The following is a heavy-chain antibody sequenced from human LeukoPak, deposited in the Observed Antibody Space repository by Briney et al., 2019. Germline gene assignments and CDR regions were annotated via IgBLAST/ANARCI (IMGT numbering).Heavy chain of an antibody. Sequence: GGSLRLSCAASGFTFSSYSMNWVRQAPGKGLEWVSSISSSSAYISYADSVKGRFTISRDNAKNSLYLQMNSLRAEDTAVYYCARGGGNFDYWGQGTLVTVS. CDR3: ARGGGNFDY. D-gene: IGHD2-15*01. CDR2: ISSSSAYI. J-gene: IGHJ4*02. CDR1: GFTFSSYS. V-gene: IGHV3-21*01.